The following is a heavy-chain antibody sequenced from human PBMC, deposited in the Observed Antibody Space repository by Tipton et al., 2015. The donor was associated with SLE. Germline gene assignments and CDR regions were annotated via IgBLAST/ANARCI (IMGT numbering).Heavy chain of an antibody. J-gene: IGHJ4*02. Sequence: TLSLTCSVSGGYIISGSQYWSWIRQPAGKGLEWIGRIYTTGSANYNPSLKSRLSIPVDTPKDEFSRNLISVTAADTAVYYCARGSYWKPSLSDSWDQGTLVIVSS. D-gene: IGHD1-1*01. CDR2: IYTTGSA. V-gene: IGHV4-61*02. CDR1: GGYIISGSQY. CDR3: ARGSYWKPSLSDS.